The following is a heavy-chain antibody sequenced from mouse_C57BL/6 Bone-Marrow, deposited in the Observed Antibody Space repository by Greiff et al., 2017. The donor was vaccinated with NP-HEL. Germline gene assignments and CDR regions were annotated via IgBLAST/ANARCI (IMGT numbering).Heavy chain of an antibody. V-gene: IGHV5-6*02. J-gene: IGHJ3*01. CDR2: ISSGGSYT. CDR3: ASPYDYDVAWFAY. CDR1: GFTFSSYG. D-gene: IGHD2-4*01. Sequence: DVKLVESGGDLVKPGGSLKHSCAASGFTFSSYGMSWVRQTPDKRLEWVATISSGGSYTYYPDSVKGRFTISRDNAKNTLYLQMSSLKSEDTAMYYCASPYDYDVAWFAYWGQGTLVTVSA.